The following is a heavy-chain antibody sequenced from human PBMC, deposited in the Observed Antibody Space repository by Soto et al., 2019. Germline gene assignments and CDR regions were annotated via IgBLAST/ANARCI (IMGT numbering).Heavy chain of an antibody. J-gene: IGHJ6*02. V-gene: IGHV5-51*01. CDR1: GYSFTTYW. CDR3: TTFTGGYYYGMDV. CDR2: IFPGDSDT. D-gene: IGHD3-10*01. Sequence: GESLKISCKASGYSFTTYWIGWVRQMPGKGLESMGIIFPGDSDTRYSPSFQGQVTVSADKSIRTAYLQLNSLKASDTAMYYCTTFTGGYYYGMDVWGQGTTVTVSS.